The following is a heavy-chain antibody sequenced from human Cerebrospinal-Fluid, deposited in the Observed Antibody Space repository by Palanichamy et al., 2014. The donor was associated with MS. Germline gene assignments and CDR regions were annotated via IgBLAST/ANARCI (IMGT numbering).Heavy chain of an antibody. J-gene: IGHJ4*02. CDR3: SRGALVATHVFDY. V-gene: IGHV4-34*02. CDR1: GGALSGYY. D-gene: IGHD2-21*01. Sequence: QVQLQQWGAGLVKPAETLSLTCGVYGGALSGYYWSWIRQPPGKGLEWIGEITQSGTTNYNPSLKGRVTISLDTSNNQFSLRLNSATAADTALYYCSRGALVATHVFDYWSQGNLVTVSS. CDR2: ITQSGTT.